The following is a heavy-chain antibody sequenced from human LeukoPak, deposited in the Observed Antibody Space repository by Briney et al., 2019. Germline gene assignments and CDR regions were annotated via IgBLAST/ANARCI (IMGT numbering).Heavy chain of an antibody. Sequence: GGSLRLSCAASGFIVSNKYMTWVRQAPGKGLEWVSVIYSGGSTCYADSVKGRFTISRDNSKNTLYLQMNSLRAEDTAVYYCARGTDAFDVWGQGTMVTVSS. CDR2: IYSGGST. D-gene: IGHD1-14*01. V-gene: IGHV3-53*01. CDR1: GFIVSNKY. CDR3: ARGTDAFDV. J-gene: IGHJ3*01.